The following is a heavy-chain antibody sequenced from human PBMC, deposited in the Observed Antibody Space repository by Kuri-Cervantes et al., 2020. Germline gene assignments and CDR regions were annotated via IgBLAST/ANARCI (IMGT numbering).Heavy chain of an antibody. Sequence: SVKVSCKASGFTFTSSAVQWVRQARGQRLEWIGWIVVGSGNTNYAQKFQERVTITRDMSTSTAYMELSSLRSEDTAVYYCARGRRMAVAGTWFDYWGQGTLVTVSS. J-gene: IGHJ4*02. V-gene: IGHV1-58*01. CDR2: IVVGSGNT. CDR1: GFTFTSSA. D-gene: IGHD6-19*01. CDR3: ARGRRMAVAGTWFDY.